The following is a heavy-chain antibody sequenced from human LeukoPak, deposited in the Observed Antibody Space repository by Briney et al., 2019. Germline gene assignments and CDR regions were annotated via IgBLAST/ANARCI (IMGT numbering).Heavy chain of an antibody. CDR1: GFTFSSYA. CDR3: AREGVDPYFDY. Sequence: GGSLRLSCAASGFTFSSYARHWVRQAPGKGLEWVAVISYDGSNKYYADSAKGRFTISRDNSKNTLYLQMNSLRAEDTAVYYCAREGVDPYFDYWGQGTLVTVSS. CDR2: ISYDGSNK. D-gene: IGHD3-10*01. V-gene: IGHV3-30-3*01. J-gene: IGHJ4*02.